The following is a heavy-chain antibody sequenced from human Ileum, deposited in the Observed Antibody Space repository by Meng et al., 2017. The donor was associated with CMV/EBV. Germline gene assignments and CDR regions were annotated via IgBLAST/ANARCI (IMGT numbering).Heavy chain of an antibody. CDR1: TYH. Sequence: TYHINGVRQAPGQGFQWMGVINPSGGGTSYPQNFQGRVTMTRDTSTNTAYMYLSSLGSEDTAIYYCARARIDCSGGSCYFADNWFDSWGQGTLVTVSS. D-gene: IGHD2-15*01. J-gene: IGHJ5*01. V-gene: IGHV1-46*01. CDR3: ARARIDCSGGSCYFADNWFDS. CDR2: INPSGGGT.